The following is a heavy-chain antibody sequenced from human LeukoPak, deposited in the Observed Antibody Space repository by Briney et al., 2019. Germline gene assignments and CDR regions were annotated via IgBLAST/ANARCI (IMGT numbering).Heavy chain of an antibody. Sequence: GASVKVSCKASGCTFTSYDINWVRQATGQGLEWMGWMNPNSGNTGYAQKFQGRVTMTRNTSITTAYMELSSLRSEDTAVYYCARGKYYDRYAFDIWGQGTMVTVSS. D-gene: IGHD3-16*01. CDR1: GCTFTSYD. CDR2: MNPNSGNT. V-gene: IGHV1-8*01. J-gene: IGHJ3*02. CDR3: ARGKYYDRYAFDI.